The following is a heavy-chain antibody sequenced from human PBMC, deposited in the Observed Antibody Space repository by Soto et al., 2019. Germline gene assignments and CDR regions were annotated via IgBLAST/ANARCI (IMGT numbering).Heavy chain of an antibody. V-gene: IGHV3-53*01. CDR3: ARVNTTLVDHFDC. D-gene: IGHD5-18*01. CDR2: MHRGGST. CDR1: GFSVSGSS. J-gene: IGHJ4*02. Sequence: VGSLRLSCVVSGFSVSGSSIFWVRQATGKGLEWVSLMHRGGSTDNADSVKGRFTTPRDKSKNTLYLHTNGLRVEDTAVYYCARVNTTLVDHFDCWGQGTLVTVSS.